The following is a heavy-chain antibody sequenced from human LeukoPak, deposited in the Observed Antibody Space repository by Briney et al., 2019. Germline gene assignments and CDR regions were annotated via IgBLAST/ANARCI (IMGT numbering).Heavy chain of an antibody. D-gene: IGHD5-12*01. J-gene: IGHJ4*02. CDR3: ARVVATTGIDY. V-gene: IGHV1-69*13. CDR2: IIPIFGTA. CDR1: GGTFSSYA. Sequence: SVKVSCKASGGTFSSYAISWVRQAPGQGLEWMGGIIPIFGTANYAQKFQGRVTITADESTSTAYMELSSLRSEDTAVYYCARVVATTGIDYWGQGTLVTVSS.